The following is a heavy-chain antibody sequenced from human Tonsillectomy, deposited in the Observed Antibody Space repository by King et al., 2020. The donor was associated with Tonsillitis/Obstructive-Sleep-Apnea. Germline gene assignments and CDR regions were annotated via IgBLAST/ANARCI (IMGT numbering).Heavy chain of an antibody. Sequence: VQLVESGGGLVQPGGSLRLSCAASGFTFSDYWMSWVRQAPGKGLEWLANINQEVNERCYGDAVRGRFATSRDNAKSSLSLQLNSLRAEDTAVYYCVRDRDKGDYFDYWGQGALVTVSP. CDR2: INQEVNER. CDR1: GFTFSDYW. CDR3: VRDRDKGDYFDY. V-gene: IGHV3-7*04. J-gene: IGHJ4*02. D-gene: IGHD3-16*01.